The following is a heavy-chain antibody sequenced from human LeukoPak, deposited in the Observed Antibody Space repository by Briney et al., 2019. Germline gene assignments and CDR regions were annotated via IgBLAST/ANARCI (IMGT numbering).Heavy chain of an antibody. J-gene: IGHJ3*02. CDR2: ISWNSGSI. Sequence: GGSLRLSCAASGFTFDDYAMHWVRQAPGKGLEWVSGISWNSGSIGYADSVKGRFTISRDNAKNSLYLQMNSLRDEDTAVYYCARQRLGYSQVRGAFDIWGQGTMVTVSS. D-gene: IGHD5-18*01. CDR1: GFTFDDYA. V-gene: IGHV3-9*01. CDR3: ARQRLGYSQVRGAFDI.